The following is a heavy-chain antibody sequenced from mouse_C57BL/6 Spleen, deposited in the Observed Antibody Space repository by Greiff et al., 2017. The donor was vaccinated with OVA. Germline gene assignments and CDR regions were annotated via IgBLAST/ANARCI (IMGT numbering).Heavy chain of an antibody. V-gene: IGHV3-6*01. J-gene: IGHJ3*01. CDR3: ARDPYDYGSFAY. CDR1: GYSITSGYY. CDR2: ISYDGSN. D-gene: IGHD2-4*01. Sequence: EVQLQESGPGLVKPSQSLSLTCSVTGYSITSGYYWNWIRQFPGNKLEWMGYISYDGSNNYNPSLKNRISITRDTSKNQFFLKLNSVTTEDTATYYCARDPYDYGSFAYWGQGTLVTVSA.